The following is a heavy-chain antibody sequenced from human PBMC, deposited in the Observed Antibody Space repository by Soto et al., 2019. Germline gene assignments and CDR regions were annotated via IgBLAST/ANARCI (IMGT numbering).Heavy chain of an antibody. J-gene: IGHJ5*02. CDR1: GASVTSPEHY. CDR3: ARWRYCLSGDCCPTGFDP. Sequence: PSETLSLTCSVSGASVTSPEHYWTWIRQSPGKGLARIGYIYYGGSTVYNPSLKGRSTDLLDTSQNQFSMNLTSVTAAAAAVYFCARWRYCLSGDCCPTGFDPWGQGTLGTVAS. D-gene: IGHD2-21*02. CDR2: IYYGGST. V-gene: IGHV4-30-4*01.